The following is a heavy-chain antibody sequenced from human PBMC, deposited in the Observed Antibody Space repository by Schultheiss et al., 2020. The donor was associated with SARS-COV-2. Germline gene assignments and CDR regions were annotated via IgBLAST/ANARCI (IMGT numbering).Heavy chain of an antibody. V-gene: IGHV3-48*01. CDR1: GFTFSSYS. CDR2: ISSSSSTI. J-gene: IGHJ4*02. D-gene: IGHD4-17*01. Sequence: GGSLRLSCAASGFTFSSYSMNWVRQAPGKGLEWVSYISSSSSTIYYADSVKGRFTISRDNAKNSLYLQMNSLRAEDTAVYYCARDTPRISYGDYYFDYWGQGTLVTVSS. CDR3: ARDTPRISYGDYYFDY.